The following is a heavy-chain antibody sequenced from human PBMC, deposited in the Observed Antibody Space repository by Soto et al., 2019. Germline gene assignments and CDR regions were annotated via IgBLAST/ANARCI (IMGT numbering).Heavy chain of an antibody. J-gene: IGHJ6*02. CDR1: GYTFSSYA. D-gene: IGHD2-15*01. CDR3: ASGSSCPASFYYGMDV. V-gene: IGHV1-69*13. CDR2: IIPNYGTA. Sequence: SVKVSCKASGYTFSSYAISWVRQAPGQGLEWMGGIIPNYGTANYAQKFQGRVTMTADASTSTAYMELSSLRSEDTAVYYCASGSSCPASFYYGMDVWGQGXTVTVSS.